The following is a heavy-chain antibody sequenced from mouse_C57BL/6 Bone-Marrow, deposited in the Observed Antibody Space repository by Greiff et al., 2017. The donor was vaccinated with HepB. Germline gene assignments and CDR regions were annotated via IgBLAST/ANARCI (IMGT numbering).Heavy chain of an antibody. CDR1: GYTFTDYE. CDR2: IDPETGGT. CDR3: TRRDLLWDY. D-gene: IGHD2-1*01. V-gene: IGHV1-15*01. Sequence: QVQLKQSGAELVRLGASVTLSCKASGYTFTDYEMHWVKQTPVHGLEWIGAIDPETGGTAYNQKFKGKAILTADKSSSTAYMELRSLTSEDSAVYYCTRRDLLWDYWGQGTTLTVSS. J-gene: IGHJ2*01.